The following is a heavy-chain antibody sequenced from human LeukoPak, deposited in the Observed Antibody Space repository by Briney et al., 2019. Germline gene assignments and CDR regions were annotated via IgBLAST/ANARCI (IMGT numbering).Heavy chain of an antibody. CDR1: GFTFSSYD. CDR3: AAVSYYDSSGYY. J-gene: IGHJ4*02. CDR2: IGTAGDT. D-gene: IGHD3-22*01. Sequence: GGPLRLSCAASGFTFSSYDMHWVRQATGKGLEWVSAIGTAGDTYYPGSVKGRFAISRENAKNSLYLQMNSLRAEDTAVYYCAAVSYYDSSGYYWGQGTLVTVSS. V-gene: IGHV3-13*01.